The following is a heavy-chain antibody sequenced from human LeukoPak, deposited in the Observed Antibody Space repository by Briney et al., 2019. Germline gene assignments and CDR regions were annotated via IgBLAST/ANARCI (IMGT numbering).Heavy chain of an antibody. D-gene: IGHD3-10*01. V-gene: IGHV4-39*07. Sequence: SETLSLTCTVSGGSISSSSYYWGWIRQPPGKGLEWIGRIYYSGSTYYNPSLKSRVTISVDTSKNQFSLRLSSVTAADTAVYYCARGQRVRGFKGWFDPWGQGTLVTVSS. CDR3: ARGQRVRGFKGWFDP. CDR1: GGSISSSSYY. J-gene: IGHJ5*02. CDR2: IYYSGST.